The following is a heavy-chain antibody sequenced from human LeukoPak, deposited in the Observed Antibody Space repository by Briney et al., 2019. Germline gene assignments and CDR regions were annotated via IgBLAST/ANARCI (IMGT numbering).Heavy chain of an antibody. CDR3: AREGYYYDSSGYYLDY. CDR2: INPSGGST. Sequence: ASVKVSCKASGYTFTSYYMHWARQAPGQGLEWMGIINPSGGSTSYAQKFQGRVTMTRDMSTSTVYMELSSLRSEDTAVYYCAREGYYYDSSGYYLDYWGQGTLVTVSS. D-gene: IGHD3-22*01. J-gene: IGHJ4*02. CDR1: GYTFTSYY. V-gene: IGHV1-46*01.